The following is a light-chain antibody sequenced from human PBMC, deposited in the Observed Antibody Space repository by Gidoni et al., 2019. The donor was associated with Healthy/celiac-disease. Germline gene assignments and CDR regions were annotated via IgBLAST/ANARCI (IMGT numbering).Light chain of an antibody. CDR1: PLPKQY. J-gene: IGLJ2*01. V-gene: IGLV3-25*03. CDR3: QSADSSGTYVV. CDR2: KDS. Sequence: SYELTQPPSVSVSHGQTARITCSGDPLPKQYAYWYQQKPGQAPVLVIYKDSERPSGIPGRFSGSSSGTTVTLTISGVQAEDEADYYCQSADSSGTYVVFGGGTKLTVL.